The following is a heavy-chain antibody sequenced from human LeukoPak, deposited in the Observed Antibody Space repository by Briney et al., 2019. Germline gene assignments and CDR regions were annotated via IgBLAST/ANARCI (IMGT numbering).Heavy chain of an antibody. CDR3: ARSPLLWFGELSTATDYMDV. Sequence: ASVKVSCKASGYTLTSYYIHWVRQAPGQGLEWMGIINPSGGSTSYAQKFQGRVTMTRDTSTSTVYMELSSLRSEDTAVYYCARSPLLWFGELSTATDYMDVWGKGTTVTISS. J-gene: IGHJ6*03. V-gene: IGHV1-46*01. CDR2: INPSGGST. D-gene: IGHD3-10*01. CDR1: GYTLTSYY.